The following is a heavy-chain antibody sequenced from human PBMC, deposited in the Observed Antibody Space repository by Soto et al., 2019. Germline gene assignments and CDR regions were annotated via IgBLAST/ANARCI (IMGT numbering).Heavy chain of an antibody. CDR2: ISAYNGNT. J-gene: IGHJ6*02. Sequence: QVQLVQSGGEVKKPGASVKVSCKTSGYSFTTYGISWVRQAPGQGLEWMGWISAYNGNTTNAQKLQGRVTMTTDTSTSTAYMELRSLRSDDTAVYYCAREGPAPYYYYGMDVWGQGSTVTVSS. V-gene: IGHV1-18*01. CDR1: GYSFTTYG. CDR3: AREGPAPYYYYGMDV.